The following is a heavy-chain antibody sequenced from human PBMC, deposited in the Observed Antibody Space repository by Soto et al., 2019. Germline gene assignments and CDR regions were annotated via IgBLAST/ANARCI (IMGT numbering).Heavy chain of an antibody. D-gene: IGHD3-10*02. CDR3: ARDVLRADPYYYYGMDV. J-gene: IGHJ6*02. CDR1: GYTFTSYG. V-gene: IGHV1-18*01. CDR2: ISAYNGNT. Sequence: ASVKVSCKASGYTFTSYGISWVRQAPGQGLEWMGWISAYNGNTNYAQKLQGRVTMTTDTSTSTAYMELRSLRSDDTAVYYCARDVLRADPYYYYGMDVRGQGTTVTVSS.